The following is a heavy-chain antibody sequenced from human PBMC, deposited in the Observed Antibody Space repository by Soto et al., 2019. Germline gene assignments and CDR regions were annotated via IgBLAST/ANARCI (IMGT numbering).Heavy chain of an antibody. CDR3: ARDRAVAGISHWFDP. J-gene: IGHJ5*02. V-gene: IGHV4-31*03. Sequence: TLSLTCTVSGGSISSGGYYWSWIRQHPGKGLEWIGYIYYSGSTYYNPSLKSRVTISVDTSKNQFSLKLSSVTAADTAVYYCARDRAVAGISHWFDPWGQGTLVTVSS. CDR1: GGSISSGGYY. CDR2: IYYSGST. D-gene: IGHD6-19*01.